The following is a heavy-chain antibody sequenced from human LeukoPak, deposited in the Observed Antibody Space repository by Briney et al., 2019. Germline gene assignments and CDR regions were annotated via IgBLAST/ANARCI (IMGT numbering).Heavy chain of an antibody. V-gene: IGHV3-23*01. D-gene: IGHD2-2*01. Sequence: LAGGSLRLSCAASGFTLSSYAMSWVRQAPGKGLEWVSAISGSGGSTYYADSVKGRFTISRDNSKNTLYLQMNSLRAEDTAVYYCAKAPGYCSSTSCYWFDYWGQGTLVTVSS. CDR1: GFTLSSYA. J-gene: IGHJ4*02. CDR2: ISGSGGST. CDR3: AKAPGYCSSTSCYWFDY.